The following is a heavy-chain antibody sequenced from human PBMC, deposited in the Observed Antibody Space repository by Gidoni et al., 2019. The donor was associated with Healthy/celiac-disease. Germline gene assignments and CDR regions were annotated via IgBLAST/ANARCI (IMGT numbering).Heavy chain of an antibody. D-gene: IGHD3-16*02. J-gene: IGHJ4*02. CDR1: GGSISSSSYY. CDR2: IYYSGST. Sequence: QLQLQESGPGRVKPPETLSLTCTVSGGSISSSSYYWGWIRHPPGKGLEWIWSIYYSGSTYYTPSLKSRVTISVDTSKNQFSLKLSSVTAADTAVYYCAGTYDYVWGSYRSDWGQGTLVTVSS. V-gene: IGHV4-39*01. CDR3: AGTYDYVWGSYRSD.